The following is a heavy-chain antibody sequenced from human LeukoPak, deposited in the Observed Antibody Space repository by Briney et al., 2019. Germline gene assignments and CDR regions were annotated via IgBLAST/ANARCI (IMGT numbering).Heavy chain of an antibody. J-gene: IGHJ6*03. D-gene: IGHD3-10*01. Sequence: GGSLRLSCAASGFTFSNYGMHWVRQAPGEGLEWVAHIRFDESDKYYADSVKGRFTISRDSSKNTLYLQMNSLRAEGTAVYFCARGGDYYFYYMDVWGTGTPVTVSS. CDR2: IRFDESDK. CDR1: GFTFSNYG. CDR3: ARGGDYYFYYMDV. V-gene: IGHV3-30*02.